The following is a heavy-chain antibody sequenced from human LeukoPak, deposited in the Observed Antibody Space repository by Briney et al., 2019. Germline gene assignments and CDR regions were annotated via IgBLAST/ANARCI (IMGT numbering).Heavy chain of an antibody. V-gene: IGHV3-33*05. Sequence: ISYDGSNKYYADSVKGRFTISRDNAKNSLFLQMNSLRAEDTALYFCARELNYWGQGILVTVSS. J-gene: IGHJ4*02. CDR2: ISYDGSNK. CDR3: ARELNY.